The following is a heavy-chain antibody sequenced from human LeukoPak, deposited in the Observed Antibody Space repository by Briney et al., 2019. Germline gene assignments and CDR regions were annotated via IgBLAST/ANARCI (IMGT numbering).Heavy chain of an antibody. CDR1: GFTFSNAW. Sequence: GGSLRLSCAASGFTFSNAWMSWVRQAPGKGLEWVGRIKSKSDGGTVEYAAPVKGGFTISRDDSRNTLYLQMNSLKTEDTAVYYCTTYSSSWFYFDSWGQGTLVTVSS. D-gene: IGHD6-13*01. CDR2: IKSKSDGGTV. CDR3: TTYSSSWFYFDS. J-gene: IGHJ4*02. V-gene: IGHV3-15*01.